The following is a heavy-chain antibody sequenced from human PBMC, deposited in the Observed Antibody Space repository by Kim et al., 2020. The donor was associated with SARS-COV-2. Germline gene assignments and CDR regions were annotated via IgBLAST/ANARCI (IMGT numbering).Heavy chain of an antibody. D-gene: IGHD5-12*01. V-gene: IGHV3-49*04. CDR1: GFTFGDYA. CDR3: TRDFTVEMATWGFDY. J-gene: IGHJ4*02. Sequence: GGSLRLSCTASGFTFGDYAMSWVRQAPGKGLEWVGFIRSKAYGGTTEYAASVKGRFTISRDDSKSIAYLQMNSLKTEDTAVYYCTRDFTVEMATWGFDYWGQGTLVTVSS. CDR2: IRSKAYGGTT.